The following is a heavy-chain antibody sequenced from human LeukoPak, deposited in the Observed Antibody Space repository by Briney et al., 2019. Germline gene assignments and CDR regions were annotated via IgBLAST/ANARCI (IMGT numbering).Heavy chain of an antibody. CDR2: INSDGSST. V-gene: IGHV3-74*01. Sequence: GGSLRLSCAASGSTFSSYWMHWVRQAPGKGLVWVSRINSDGSSTSYADSVKGRFTISRDNAKNTLYPQMNSLRAEDTAVYYCARVLEWLYYYDSSGYSHWGQGTLVTVSS. CDR1: GSTFSSYW. J-gene: IGHJ4*02. CDR3: ARVLEWLYYYDSSGYSH. D-gene: IGHD3-22*01.